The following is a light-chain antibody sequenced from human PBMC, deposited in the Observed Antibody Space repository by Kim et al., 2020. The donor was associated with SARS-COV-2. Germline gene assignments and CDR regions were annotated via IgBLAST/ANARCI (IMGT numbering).Light chain of an antibody. CDR2: AAS. CDR1: QGISSY. Sequence: ASVGDRVTITCRASQGISSYLAWYQQKPEKAPKLLIYAASTLQSGVPSRFSGSGSGTDFTLTISSLQPEDFATYYCQQLSSYPLTFGGGTKVEI. J-gene: IGKJ4*01. V-gene: IGKV1-9*01. CDR3: QQLSSYPLT.